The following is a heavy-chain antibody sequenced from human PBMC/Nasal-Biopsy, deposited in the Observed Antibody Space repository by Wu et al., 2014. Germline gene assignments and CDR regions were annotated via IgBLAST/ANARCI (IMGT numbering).Heavy chain of an antibody. D-gene: IGHD2-2*01. V-gene: IGHV4-4*02. CDR2: IYHSGST. CDR3: ARAPVVVPAARSFDY. Sequence: CAVSGDSINSNNWWQLGPPAPREGTGVGWGIYHSGSTNYNPSLKSRVTISVDKSKNQFSLKLRSVTAADTAVYYCARAPVVVPAARSFDYWGQGTLVTVSS. J-gene: IGHJ4*02. CDR1: GDSINSNNW.